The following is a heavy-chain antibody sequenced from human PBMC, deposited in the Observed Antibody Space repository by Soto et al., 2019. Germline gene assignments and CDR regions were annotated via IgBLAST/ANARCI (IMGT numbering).Heavy chain of an antibody. J-gene: IGHJ5*02. D-gene: IGHD1-26*01. CDR2: ISSISHYI. CDR1: GFTFRSYT. CDR3: ARDAGRVSSSVGWFDP. Sequence: PGGSLRLSCAASGFTFRSYTMNWVRQAPGEGLEWVSGISSISHYIYYADSVKGRFTISRDNADNSLYLQMNNLRSEDTAVYYCARDAGRVSSSVGWFDPWGQGTLVTVSS. V-gene: IGHV3-21*01.